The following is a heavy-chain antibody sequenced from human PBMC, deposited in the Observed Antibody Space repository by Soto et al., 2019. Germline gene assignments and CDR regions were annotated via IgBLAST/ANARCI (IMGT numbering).Heavy chain of an antibody. J-gene: IGHJ4*02. D-gene: IGHD2-21*02. CDR1: GESISSSSYY. CDR3: GRRRTTVVTQAYFDH. CDR2: IYYSGRT. Sequence: SETLSLTCIVSGESISSSSYYWGWIRQPPGKGLERIGSIYYSGRTYYNPSFKSRVTISIDTSKNQFSLTLSSVTATDTAVYCRGRRRTTVVTQAYFDHWGQGALVAVSS. V-gene: IGHV4-39*01.